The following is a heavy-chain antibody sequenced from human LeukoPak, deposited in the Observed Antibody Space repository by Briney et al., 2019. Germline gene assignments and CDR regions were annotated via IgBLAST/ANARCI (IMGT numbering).Heavy chain of an antibody. CDR3: ARLGPAAGTSFDY. V-gene: IGHV4-61*02. CDR2: IYISGST. D-gene: IGHD6-13*01. J-gene: IGHJ4*02. CDR1: GGSISSGTYY. Sequence: PSETLSLTCTVSGGSISSGTYYWSWIRQPAGKGLEWIGRIYISGSTDYSPSLKSRVTISVDTSKNQFSLNLSSVTAADTAVYYCARLGPAAGTSFDYWGQGTLVTVSS.